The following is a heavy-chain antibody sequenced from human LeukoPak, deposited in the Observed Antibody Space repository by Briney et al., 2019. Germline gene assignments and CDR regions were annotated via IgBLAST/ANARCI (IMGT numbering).Heavy chain of an antibody. J-gene: IGHJ4*02. D-gene: IGHD1-7*01. CDR3: AEKKNFYFDY. CDR1: GFTFSSYA. Sequence: GGSLRLSCAASGFTFSSYAMSWVRQVPGKGLEWLSAISSSGSTTYYADSVKGRFTISRDNSKNTLYLQMNSLRAEDTAVYYCAEKKNFYFDYWGQGTMVTVSS. CDR2: ISSSGSTT. V-gene: IGHV3-23*01.